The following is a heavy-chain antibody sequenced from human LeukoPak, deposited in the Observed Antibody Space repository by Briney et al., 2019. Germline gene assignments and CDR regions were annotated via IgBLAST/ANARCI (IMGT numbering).Heavy chain of an antibody. CDR2: IKQDGSEK. J-gene: IGHJ4*02. Sequence: PGGSLRLSCAASGFTFGSCWMNWVRQTPGKGLEWVANIKQDGSEKYYADSVRGRFNISRENTKNSLSLQMNSLTVDDTAVYYCVRWGAWSSFDYWGQGTPVTVST. CDR1: GFTFGSCW. D-gene: IGHD2-8*02. V-gene: IGHV3-7*03. CDR3: VRWGAWSSFDY.